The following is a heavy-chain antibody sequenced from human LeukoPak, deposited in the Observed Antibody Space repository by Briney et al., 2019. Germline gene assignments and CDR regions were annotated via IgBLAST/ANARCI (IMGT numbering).Heavy chain of an antibody. J-gene: IGHJ3*02. CDR2: ISSDTGNT. V-gene: IGHV1-18*04. CDR3: ARENTGEVDTFDI. D-gene: IGHD7-27*01. Sequence: ASVKVSCKASGYTFTGYYMHWVRQAPGQGLEWMGWISSDTGNTRYGQNFQGRITIASDTSTSTAYMELRSLRSDDTAIYYCARENTGEVDTFDIWGQGTMVTVSS. CDR1: GYTFTGYY.